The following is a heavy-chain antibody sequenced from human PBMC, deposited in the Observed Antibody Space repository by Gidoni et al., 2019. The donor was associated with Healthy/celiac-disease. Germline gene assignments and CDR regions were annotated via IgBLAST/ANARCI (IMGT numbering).Heavy chain of an antibody. D-gene: IGHD3-22*01. Sequence: QVQLVQSGAEVKKPGASVKVFCKASGYTFTSYGCSWVRQAPGQGLEWMGWISAYNGNTNYAQKLQGRVTMTTDTSTSTAYMELRSLRSDDTAVYYCARDAPMIVVVTTYNWFDPWGQGTLVTVSS. J-gene: IGHJ5*02. V-gene: IGHV1-18*04. CDR3: ARDAPMIVVVTTYNWFDP. CDR2: ISAYNGNT. CDR1: GYTFTSYG.